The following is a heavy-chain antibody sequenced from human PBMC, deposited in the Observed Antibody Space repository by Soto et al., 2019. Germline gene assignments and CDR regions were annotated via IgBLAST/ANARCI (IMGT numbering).Heavy chain of an antibody. CDR2: ITASADTT. V-gene: IGHV3-23*04. CDR1: AFTFRSYA. CDR3: AKVRPLRDCTSTSCLGAFDI. J-gene: IGHJ3*02. D-gene: IGHD2-2*01. Sequence: EEQLVESGGGLVRPGGSLRLSSAASAFTFRSYAMSWVRQAPGKGLEWVPAITASADTTYYADSVKGRFTISRDNTKNTLYLRMNSLRAEDTAVYYCAKVRPLRDCTSTSCLGAFDIWGQGTMVTVS.